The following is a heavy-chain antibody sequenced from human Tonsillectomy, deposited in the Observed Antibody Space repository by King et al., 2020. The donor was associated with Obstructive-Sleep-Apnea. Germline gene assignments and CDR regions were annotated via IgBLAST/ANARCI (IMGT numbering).Heavy chain of an antibody. Sequence: QLVQSGGGVVQPGRSLRLSCAASGFTFRSYAMHWVRQAPGKGLDWVAVISYDATNKYYADSVKGQFTISRDNSKNTLYLQMNSLEAEDTAVYYCARDSLGYCSGGSCQNFDYWGQGTLVTVSS. D-gene: IGHD2-15*01. CDR1: GFTFRSYA. V-gene: IGHV3-30*04. CDR3: ARDSLGYCSGGSCQNFDY. CDR2: ISYDATNK. J-gene: IGHJ4*02.